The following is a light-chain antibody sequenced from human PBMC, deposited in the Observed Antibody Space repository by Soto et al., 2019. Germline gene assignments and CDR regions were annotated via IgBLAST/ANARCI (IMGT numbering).Light chain of an antibody. J-gene: IGKJ1*01. CDR2: GAS. V-gene: IGKV3-20*01. Sequence: IVLTQSPGTLSLSPGERATLSCRASQSIRFDYLAWYQLKPGQAPRLLNHGASSRATGIPDMFSGSGSGTDFTLIIDRLEPEDFAVYDCQQYRWSPWTFGQGTKVEIK. CDR3: QQYRWSPWT. CDR1: QSIRFDY.